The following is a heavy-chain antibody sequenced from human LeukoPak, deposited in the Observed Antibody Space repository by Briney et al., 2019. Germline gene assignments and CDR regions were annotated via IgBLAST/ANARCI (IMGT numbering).Heavy chain of an antibody. D-gene: IGHD3-10*01. CDR3: AKIPKHTTVRGITIKDYYYYMDV. CDR1: GGSISSRSYF. V-gene: IGHV4-39*07. CDR2: IFYSGST. J-gene: IGHJ6*03. Sequence: SETLSLTCIVSGGSISSRSYFWGWIRQPPGKGLEWIGSIFYSGSTFYNPSLKSRVTISVDTSKNQCSLRLSSVTAADTAVYYCAKIPKHTTVRGITIKDYYYYMDVWGKGTTVTVSS.